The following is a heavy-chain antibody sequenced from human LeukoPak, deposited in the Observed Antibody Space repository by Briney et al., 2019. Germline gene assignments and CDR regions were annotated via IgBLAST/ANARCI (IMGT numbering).Heavy chain of an antibody. Sequence: GGSLRLSCAASRFTFSSYAMHWVRQAPGKGLEWVAVISDDGSNIYYADSVKGRFTISRDNSKNTLYLQMNSLRAGDTAVYYCVVETVDYWGQGTLVTVS. CDR3: VVETVDY. V-gene: IGHV3-30*04. CDR1: RFTFSSYA. CDR2: ISDDGSNI. D-gene: IGHD1-1*01. J-gene: IGHJ4*02.